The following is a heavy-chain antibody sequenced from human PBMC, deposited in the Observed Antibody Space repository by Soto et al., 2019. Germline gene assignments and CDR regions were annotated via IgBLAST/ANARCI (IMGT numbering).Heavy chain of an antibody. CDR2: IYDGGRT. D-gene: IGHD3-22*01. CDR3: ARAKTTMIVPENY. CDR1: GGSFSGYY. J-gene: IGHJ4*02. Sequence: PSETLSLTCAVYGGSFSGYYWSWIRQSPDMGLEWIGHIYDGGRTYNNPSLESRVTISVDTSKNQFSLNLSSVTAADTAVYYCARAKTTMIVPENYWGQGTLVTVSS. V-gene: IGHV4-34*01.